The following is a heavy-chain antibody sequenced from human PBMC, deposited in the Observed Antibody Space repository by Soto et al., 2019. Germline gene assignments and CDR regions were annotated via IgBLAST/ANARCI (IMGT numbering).Heavy chain of an antibody. V-gene: IGHV3-30*18. D-gene: IGHD1-26*01. CDR2: TSYDGNNK. J-gene: IGHJ4*02. CDR1: GFTFGNYG. CDR3: AKGGGSARDFDY. Sequence: LRLSCTGSGFTFGNYGVHWVRQAPGKGLEWVASTSYDGNNKYYADSLKGRFTISRDNSKKMVYLQMTSLGPEDTAVYYCAKGGGSARDFDYWGQGXLVTVYS.